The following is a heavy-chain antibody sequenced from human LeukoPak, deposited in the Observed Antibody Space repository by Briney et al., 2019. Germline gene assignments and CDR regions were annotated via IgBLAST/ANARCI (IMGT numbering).Heavy chain of an antibody. V-gene: IGHV4-59*01. J-gene: IGHJ4*02. CDR2: IYYSGST. CDR3: ARVNKGGNWEWAFDY. CDR1: GGSISSYY. Sequence: SETLSLTCTVSGGSISSYYWSWIRQPPGKGLEWIGYIYYSGSTNYNPSLKSRVTISVDTSKNQFSLKPSSVTAADTAVYYCARVNKGGNWEWAFDYWGQGTLVTVSS. D-gene: IGHD4-23*01.